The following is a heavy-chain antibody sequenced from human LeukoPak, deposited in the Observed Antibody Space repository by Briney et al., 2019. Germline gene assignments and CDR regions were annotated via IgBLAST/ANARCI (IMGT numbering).Heavy chain of an antibody. V-gene: IGHV4-59*01. Sequence: SETLSFTCTVSGGSISSYYWSWIRQPPGKGLEWIGYIYYSGSTNYNPSLKSRVTISVDTSKNQFSLKLSSVTAADTAVYYCARVNWNYPENYFDYWGQGTLVTVSS. CDR3: ARVNWNYPENYFDY. CDR1: GGSISSYY. J-gene: IGHJ4*02. CDR2: IYYSGST. D-gene: IGHD1-7*01.